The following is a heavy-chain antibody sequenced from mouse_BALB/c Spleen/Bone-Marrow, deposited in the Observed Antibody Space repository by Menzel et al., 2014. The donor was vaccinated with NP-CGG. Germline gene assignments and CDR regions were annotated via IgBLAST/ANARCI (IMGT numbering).Heavy chain of an antibody. V-gene: IGHV1-7*01. J-gene: IGHJ2*01. CDR3: ARDY. Sequence: QVQLKQSGAELAKPGASVKMSCKASGYTFTDTWIHCIKQRPGQGLEWIGYINPSTGYAEYNQNFKDKAALTVDKSSSTVYIQLSSMTSEASAVYYCARDYWGQVTALAVSS. CDR2: INPSTGYA. CDR1: GYTFTDTW.